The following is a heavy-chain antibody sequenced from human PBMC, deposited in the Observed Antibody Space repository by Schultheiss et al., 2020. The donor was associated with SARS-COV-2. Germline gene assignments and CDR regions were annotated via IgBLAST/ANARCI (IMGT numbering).Heavy chain of an antibody. D-gene: IGHD5-24*01. J-gene: IGHJ3*02. CDR1: GFTFSSYG. CDR2: IWYDGSNK. Sequence: GESLKISCAASGFTFSSYGMHWVRQAPGKGLEWVAVIWYDGSNKYYADSVKGRFTISRDNSKNTLYLQMNSLRAEDTAVYYCARDKVGRWLHHSIANDAFDIWGQGTMVTVSS. CDR3: ARDKVGRWLHHSIANDAFDI. V-gene: IGHV3-33*08.